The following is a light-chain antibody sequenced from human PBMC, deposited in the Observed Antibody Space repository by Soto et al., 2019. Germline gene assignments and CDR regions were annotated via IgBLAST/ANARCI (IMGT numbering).Light chain of an antibody. CDR3: QQNNNSPLT. J-gene: IGKJ1*01. V-gene: IGKV3-15*01. CDR2: SAS. Sequence: EVVMTQSPATMSVSPGERVTLSCRASQTVRSFCAWYQQKPGQAPRLLIYSASTRATGIPDRFSGSGSGTDFTLTICSVQSEDFEIYYCQQNNNSPLTVGQGTKGEI. CDR1: QTVRSF.